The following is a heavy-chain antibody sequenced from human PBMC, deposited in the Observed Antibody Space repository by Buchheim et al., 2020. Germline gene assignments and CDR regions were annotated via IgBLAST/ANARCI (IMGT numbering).Heavy chain of an antibody. CDR3: GESQRGSGGY. CDR1: VFTFSIYA. V-gene: IGHV3-23*04. D-gene: IGHD3-10*01. J-gene: IGHJ4*02. CDR2: ISGSGGST. Sequence: VQLVESGGGLVQPGGSLRLSCAASVFTFSIYAMSWFRQAPGKGLEWVSAISGSGGSTYYADSVKGRFTISRDNSKNTLYLPMNSVRGEETAVYYCGESQRGSGGYWGQGTL.